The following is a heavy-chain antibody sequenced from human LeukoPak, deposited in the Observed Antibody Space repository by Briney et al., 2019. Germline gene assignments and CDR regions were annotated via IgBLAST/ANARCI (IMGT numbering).Heavy chain of an antibody. CDR2: ISGSGGDP. CDR3: VKDKGVGFGFDY. Sequence: GGSLRLSCAASGFVFSSYAMSWVRQAPGKGLKWVSGISGSGGDPYYADSVKGHFTIAEDNCKNTLYLQMNSLRAEDTAVYYCVKDKGVGFGFDYWGQGTLVSVSS. CDR1: GFVFSSYA. J-gene: IGHJ4*02. D-gene: IGHD3-10*01. V-gene: IGHV3-23*01.